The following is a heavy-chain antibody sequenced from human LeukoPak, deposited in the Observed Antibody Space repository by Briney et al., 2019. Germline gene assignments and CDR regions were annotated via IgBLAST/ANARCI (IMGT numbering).Heavy chain of an antibody. CDR3: ARVTLWVGEPRYYFDY. D-gene: IGHD3-10*01. CDR2: IYYSGST. J-gene: IGHJ4*02. V-gene: IGHV4-39*07. CDR1: GGSLSSSSYY. Sequence: PSETLSLTCTVSGGSLSSSSYYWGWIRQPPGKGLEWIGSIYYSGSTYYNTSLKSRVTISVDTSNNQYSLKLSSVTAAEPAVYYCARVTLWVGEPRYYFDYWGQGTLVTVSS.